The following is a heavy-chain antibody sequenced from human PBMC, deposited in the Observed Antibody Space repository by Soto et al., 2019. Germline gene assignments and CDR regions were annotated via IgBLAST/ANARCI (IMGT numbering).Heavy chain of an antibody. CDR1: GFTFSSYA. J-gene: IGHJ6*02. CDR3: ATNYGDYYYYGMDV. CDR2: ISSNGGST. V-gene: IGHV3-64*01. D-gene: IGHD4-17*01. Sequence: EVQLVESGGGLVQPGGSLRLSCAASGFTFSSYAMHWVRQAPGKGLEYVSAISSNGGSTYYANSVKGRFTISRDNSTKTLYLQMGSLRAEDMAVYYCATNYGDYYYYGMDVWGQGTTVTVSS.